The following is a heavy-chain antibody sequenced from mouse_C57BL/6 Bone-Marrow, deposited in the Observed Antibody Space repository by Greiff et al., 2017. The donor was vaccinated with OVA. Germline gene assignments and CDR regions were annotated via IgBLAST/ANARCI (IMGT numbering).Heavy chain of an antibody. Sequence: EVQLVESGGDLVKPGGSLKLSCAASGFTFSSYGMSWVRQTPDKRLEWVATISSGGSYTYYTDSVKGRFTITSDNAKNTLSLQMSSLKSEDTAMYYCARMPSTYYFDYWGQGTTLTVSS. CDR3: ARMPSTYYFDY. CDR1: GFTFSSYG. CDR2: ISSGGSYT. J-gene: IGHJ2*01. V-gene: IGHV5-6*01. D-gene: IGHD4-1*02.